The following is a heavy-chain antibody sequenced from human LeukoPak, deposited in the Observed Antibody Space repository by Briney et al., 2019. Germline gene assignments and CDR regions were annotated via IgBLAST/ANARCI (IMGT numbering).Heavy chain of an antibody. Sequence: GGSLRLSCAASGFTFSSYSMNWVRQAPGKGLECVSYMSSRSSTIYYADSVKGRFTISRDNAKNSLYLQMNSLRAEDTAVYYCAKDPVGYYYDSSGYYYWGQGTLVTVSS. D-gene: IGHD3-22*01. V-gene: IGHV3-48*04. J-gene: IGHJ4*02. CDR2: MSSRSSTI. CDR3: AKDPVGYYYDSSGYYY. CDR1: GFTFSSYS.